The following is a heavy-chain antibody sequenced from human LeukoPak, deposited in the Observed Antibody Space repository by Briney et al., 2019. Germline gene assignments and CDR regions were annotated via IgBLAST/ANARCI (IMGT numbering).Heavy chain of an antibody. J-gene: IGHJ3*02. D-gene: IGHD3-22*01. CDR2: INPNSGGT. Sequence: WASVKVSCKASGYTFTGYYMHWVRQAPGQGLEWMGWINPNSGGTNYAQKFQGRVTMTRDTSISTAYMELSRLRSDDTAVYYCARMYYYDSSGLRRDAFDIWGQGTMVTVSS. CDR3: ARMYYYDSSGLRRDAFDI. V-gene: IGHV1-2*02. CDR1: GYTFTGYY.